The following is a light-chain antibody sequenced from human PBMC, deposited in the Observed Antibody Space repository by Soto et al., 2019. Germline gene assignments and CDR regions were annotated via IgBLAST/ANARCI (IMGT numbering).Light chain of an antibody. CDR1: QDISNY. CDR3: QQYDNLPLT. V-gene: IGKV1-33*01. J-gene: IGKJ4*01. Sequence: DIQMTQSPSSLSASVGDRVTITCQASQDISNYLNWYQQKPGKAPKLLIYAASNLETGVPSRFTGSGSWTDFTFTISSLQPADMTTYYCQQYDNLPLTFGGGTKVEIK. CDR2: AAS.